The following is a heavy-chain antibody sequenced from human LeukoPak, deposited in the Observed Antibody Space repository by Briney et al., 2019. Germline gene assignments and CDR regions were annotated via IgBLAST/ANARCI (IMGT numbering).Heavy chain of an antibody. V-gene: IGHV3-23*01. D-gene: IGHD6-13*01. CDR1: GFTFSSYA. CDR2: ISGSGGST. J-gene: IGHJ4*02. Sequence: GGSLRLSCAASGFTFSSYAMSWVRQAPGTGLEWVSAISGSGGSTYYADSVKGRFTISRDNSKNTLYLQMNSLRAEDTAVHYCAKGGRIAAAGTFFDYWGQGTLVTVSS. CDR3: AKGGRIAAAGTFFDY.